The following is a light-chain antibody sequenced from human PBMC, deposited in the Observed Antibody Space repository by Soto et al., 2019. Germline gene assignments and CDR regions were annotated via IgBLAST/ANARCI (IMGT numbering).Light chain of an antibody. CDR2: GAT. V-gene: IGKV3-20*01. CDR1: HSVTSDY. Sequence: EIVLTQSPGTLSLSPGERATLSCRASHSVTSDYLAWYQQKPGQAPRLLIYGATKRATGIPDRFSGSGSGTDFSLTISRLEAEDFAAYYCQQYCDSPRVFGQGTKVEIK. J-gene: IGKJ1*01. CDR3: QQYCDSPRV.